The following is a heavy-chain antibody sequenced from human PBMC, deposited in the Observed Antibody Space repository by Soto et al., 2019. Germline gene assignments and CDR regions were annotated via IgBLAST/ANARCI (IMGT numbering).Heavy chain of an antibody. D-gene: IGHD3-22*01. J-gene: IGHJ4*02. Sequence: GGSLRLSCAASGFTFSSYEMNWVRQAPGKGLEWVSYISSSGSTIYYADSVKGRFTISRDNAKNSLYLQMNSLRAEDTAVYYCARVHDSSGYYLITFDYWGQGTLVTVSS. CDR2: ISSSGSTI. V-gene: IGHV3-48*03. CDR1: GFTFSSYE. CDR3: ARVHDSSGYYLITFDY.